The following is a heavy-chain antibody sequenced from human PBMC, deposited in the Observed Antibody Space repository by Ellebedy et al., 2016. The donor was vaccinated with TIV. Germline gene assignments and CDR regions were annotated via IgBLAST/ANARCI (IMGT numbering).Heavy chain of an antibody. Sequence: PGGSLRLSCAASGFTFSNNSMNWVRQAPGKGLEWVSYISSTGTTIYYADSVKGRFTISRDNAKIALYLQMNSLTAEDTDVYYCASGAYDIWGQGTMVTVSS. V-gene: IGHV3-48*04. CDR1: GFTFSNNS. CDR3: ASGAYDI. J-gene: IGHJ3*02. CDR2: ISSTGTTI.